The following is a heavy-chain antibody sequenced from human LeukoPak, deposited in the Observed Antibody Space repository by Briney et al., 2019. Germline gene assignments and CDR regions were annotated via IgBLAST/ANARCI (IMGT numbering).Heavy chain of an antibody. D-gene: IGHD1-1*01. J-gene: IGHJ3*02. Sequence: SETLSLTCTVSGGSISSSSYYWGWIRQPPGKGLEWIGSIYYSGSTYYNPSLKSRVTISVDTSKNQFSLKLSSVTAADTAVYYCARVKVLERRFDAFDIWGQGTMVTVSS. CDR2: IYYSGST. CDR1: GGSISSSSYY. CDR3: ARVKVLERRFDAFDI. V-gene: IGHV4-39*07.